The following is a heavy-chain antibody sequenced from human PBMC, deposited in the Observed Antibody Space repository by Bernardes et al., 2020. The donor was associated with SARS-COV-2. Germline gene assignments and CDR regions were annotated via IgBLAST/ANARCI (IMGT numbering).Heavy chain of an antibody. CDR1: GFTFSGSP. CDR2: IRNKAYNYAT. CDR3: TTLGANGPAHY. Sequence: GGSLRLSCAASGFTFSGSPMHWVRQASGKGLEWVGRIRNKAYNYATAYAASVKGRFTISRDDSKNTAYLQMNSLRTEDTAVYYCTTLGANGPAHYWGQGTLVTVSS. J-gene: IGHJ4*02. V-gene: IGHV3-73*01. D-gene: IGHD3-10*01.